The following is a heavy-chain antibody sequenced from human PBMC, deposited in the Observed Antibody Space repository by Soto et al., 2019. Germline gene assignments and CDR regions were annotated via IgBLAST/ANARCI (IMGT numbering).Heavy chain of an antibody. CDR2: ISDDGNKK. CDR1: RFTFSDYG. J-gene: IGHJ6*02. CDR3: AKADSARLTVTKVFYYFGIDV. D-gene: IGHD1-7*01. V-gene: IGHV3-30*18. Sequence: GGSLRLSCAASRFTFSDYGMHWVRQAPGKGLEWVAVISDDGNKKNEADSVKGRFTISRDNSKNTLYLQMNSLTAEDTAVYYRAKADSARLTVTKVFYYFGIDVWGQGTKVTVSS.